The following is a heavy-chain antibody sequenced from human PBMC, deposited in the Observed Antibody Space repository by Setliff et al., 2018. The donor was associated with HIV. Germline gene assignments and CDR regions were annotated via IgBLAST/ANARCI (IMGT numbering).Heavy chain of an antibody. CDR1: GGSISSSTYY. V-gene: IGHV4-39*01. Sequence: SETLSLTCTVSGGSISSSTYYWGWIRQPPGKGLEWIGSIYYSGNTYYNPSLKSRITISVDTSKNQFSLKLSSVTAADTAVYYCARHYQHSWVGVDYYFMDVWGKGTTVTVSS. CDR2: IYYSGNT. J-gene: IGHJ6*03. D-gene: IGHD1-26*01. CDR3: ARHYQHSWVGVDYYFMDV.